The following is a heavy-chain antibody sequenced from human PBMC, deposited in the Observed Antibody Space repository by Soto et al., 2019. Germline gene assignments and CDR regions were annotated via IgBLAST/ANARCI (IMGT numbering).Heavy chain of an antibody. J-gene: IGHJ6*02. CDR3: AKEGSIAARGYYYYGMDV. V-gene: IGHV3-30*18. CDR1: GFTFSSYG. D-gene: IGHD6-6*01. Sequence: QVQLVESGGGVVQPGMSLRLSCAASGFTFSSYGMHWVRQAPGKGLEWVAVISYDGSNKYYADSVKGRFTISSDNTKKTLYLQMRCLRAEDAAVYSCAKEGSIAARGYYYYGMDVWGQGTTVTVSS. CDR2: ISYDGSNK.